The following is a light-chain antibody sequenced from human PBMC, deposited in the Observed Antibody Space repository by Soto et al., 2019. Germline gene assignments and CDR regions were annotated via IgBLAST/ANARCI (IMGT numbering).Light chain of an antibody. Sequence: QAVVPQSPSASASLGASVKLTCTLSSGHSSYAIAWHQLQPEKGPRFLMKVNSDGSHTKGDEVPDRFSGSSSGTERYLTISSLQSEDEADFYCQTWATGIDWVFGGGTKLTVL. V-gene: IGLV4-69*01. CDR1: SGHSSYA. CDR3: QTWATGIDWV. CDR2: VNSDGSH. J-gene: IGLJ3*02.